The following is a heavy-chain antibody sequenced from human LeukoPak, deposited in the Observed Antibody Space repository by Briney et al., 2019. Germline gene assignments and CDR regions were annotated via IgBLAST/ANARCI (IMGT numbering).Heavy chain of an antibody. Sequence: PSQTLSLTCTVSGGSISSGSYYWSWIRQPAGKGLEWIGRIYTSGSTNYNPSLKSPVTISVDTSKNQFSLKLSSVTAADTAVYYCARVFWAYGSGWVAFDIWGQGTMVTVSS. CDR3: ARVFWAYGSGWVAFDI. D-gene: IGHD3-10*01. CDR1: GGSISSGSYY. J-gene: IGHJ3*02. V-gene: IGHV4-61*02. CDR2: IYTSGST.